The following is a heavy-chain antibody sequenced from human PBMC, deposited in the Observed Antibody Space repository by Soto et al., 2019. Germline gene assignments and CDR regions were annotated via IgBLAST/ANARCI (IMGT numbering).Heavy chain of an antibody. J-gene: IGHJ4*02. CDR2: IYHSGST. CDR3: ARDTHWGLGD. D-gene: IGHD7-27*01. Sequence: QVQLQESGPGLVKPSETLSLTCAVSGDSISTNNWWSWVRQPPGKGLEWIGEIYHSGSTNYNPSLKSRVTISAGRSKNQSSLRLNSVTAADTAVYFCARDTHWGLGDWGQGTLVIVSS. CDR1: GDSISTNNW. V-gene: IGHV4-4*02.